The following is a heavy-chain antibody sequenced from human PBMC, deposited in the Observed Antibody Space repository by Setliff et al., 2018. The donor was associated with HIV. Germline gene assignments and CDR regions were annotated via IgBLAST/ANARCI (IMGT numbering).Heavy chain of an antibody. CDR3: ARTDYGGNSGGNYFDY. CDR2: IYYSGST. J-gene: IGHJ4*02. D-gene: IGHD4-17*01. Sequence: SETLSLTCTVSGGSISSHYWSWIRQPPGKGLEWIGSIYYSGSTNYNPSLKSRVTISVDTSRDQFSLQLTSVTAADTAVYYCARTDYGGNSGGNYFDYWGQGSLVTVSS. CDR1: GGSISSHY. V-gene: IGHV4-59*11.